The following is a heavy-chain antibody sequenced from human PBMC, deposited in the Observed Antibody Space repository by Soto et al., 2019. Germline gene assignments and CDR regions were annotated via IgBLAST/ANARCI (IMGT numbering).Heavy chain of an antibody. CDR2: INHSGST. CDR3: ARAYCSGGSCYSGLLSDY. Sequence: QVQLQQWGAGLLKPSETLSLTCAVYGGSFSGYYWSWIRQPPGKGLEWIGEINHSGSTNYNPSLKSRVTISVDTSKNQFSLKLSSVTAADTAVHYCARAYCSGGSCYSGLLSDYWGQGTLVTVSS. V-gene: IGHV4-34*01. CDR1: GGSFSGYY. D-gene: IGHD2-15*01. J-gene: IGHJ4*02.